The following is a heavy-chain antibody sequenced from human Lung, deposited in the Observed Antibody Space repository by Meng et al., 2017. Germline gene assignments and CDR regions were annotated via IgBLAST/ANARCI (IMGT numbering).Heavy chain of an antibody. CDR1: GGSLSGYS. CDR3: ARGPITETHDFDS. CDR2: IKHSGST. J-gene: IGHJ4*02. Sequence: QAHLEQWGAGLLKPSETLSLTCAVYGGSLSGYSWSWIRQPPGRGLEWIGQIKHSGSTIYNPSLKSRVTISLDTSNNRFSLKLNSVTAADTAVYFCARGPITETHDFDSWGQGTLVTVSS. D-gene: IGHD4-17*01. V-gene: IGHV4-34*02.